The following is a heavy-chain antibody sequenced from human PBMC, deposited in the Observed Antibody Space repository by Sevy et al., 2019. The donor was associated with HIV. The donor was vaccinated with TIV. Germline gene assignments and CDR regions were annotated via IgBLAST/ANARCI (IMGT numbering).Heavy chain of an antibody. J-gene: IGHJ3*02. V-gene: IGHV3-48*02. D-gene: IGHD3-22*01. CDR3: ARSYYYDSSGYRGDAFDI. CDR2: ISSSSSTI. CDR1: GFTFSSYS. Sequence: GGSLRLSCAASGFTFSSYSMNWVRQAPGKGPEWVSYISSSSSTIHYADSVKGRFTISRDNAKNSLYLQMNSLRDEDTAVYYCARSYYYDSSGYRGDAFDIWGQGTMVTVSS.